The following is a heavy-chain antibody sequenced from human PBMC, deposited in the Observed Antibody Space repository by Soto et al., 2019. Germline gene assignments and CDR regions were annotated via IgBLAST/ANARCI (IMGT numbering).Heavy chain of an antibody. CDR2: INPNSGGT. V-gene: IGHV1-2*02. Sequence: ASVKVSCKASGYTFTGYYMHWVRQAPGQGLEWMGWINPNSGGTNYAQKFQGRVTMTRDTSISTAYMELSRLRSDDTAVYYCAGGLRLELIPGYYYVMDVCGQGTTVTVYS. CDR1: GYTFTGYY. D-gene: IGHD1-7*01. CDR3: AGGLRLELIPGYYYVMDV. J-gene: IGHJ6*02.